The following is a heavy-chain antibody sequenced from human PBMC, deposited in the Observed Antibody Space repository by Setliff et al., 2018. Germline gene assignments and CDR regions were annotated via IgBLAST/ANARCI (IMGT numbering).Heavy chain of an antibody. V-gene: IGHV4-34*01. CDR2: ISHSGSI. D-gene: IGHD2-2*01. CDR1: GGSFSTYY. J-gene: IGHJ4*02. Sequence: LSLTCAVYGGSFSTYYWSWIRQPPGKGLECIGEISHSGSINYNPSLKSRVTMSVDTSKNQFSLNLNSVTAADTAVYYFRLAHCSTTSCEEALDYWSQGTLVTVSS. CDR3: RLAHCSTTSCEEALDY.